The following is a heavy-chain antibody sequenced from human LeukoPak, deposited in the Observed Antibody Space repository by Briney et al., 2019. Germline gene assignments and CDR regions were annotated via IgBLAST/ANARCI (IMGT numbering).Heavy chain of an antibody. CDR3: AKDVSGGGYYIDY. CDR1: GFTFRDYA. V-gene: IGHV3-23*01. CDR2: ISGGGDST. Sequence: GGSLRLSCAASGFTFRDYAISWVRQAPGKGLEWVSAISGGGDSTYYEDSVKGRFTISRDNSKNTLYMQMNSLRAEDTAVYYCAKDVSGGGYYIDYWGQGTLVTVSS. D-gene: IGHD1-26*01. J-gene: IGHJ4*02.